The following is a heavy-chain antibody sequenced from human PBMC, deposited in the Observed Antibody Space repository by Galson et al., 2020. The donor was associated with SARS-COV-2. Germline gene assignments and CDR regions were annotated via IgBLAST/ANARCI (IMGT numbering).Heavy chain of an antibody. D-gene: IGHD1-26*01. CDR2: ISYDGSNK. CDR3: ASGLGGSYYYFDY. V-gene: IGHV3-30*04. J-gene: IGHJ4*02. CDR1: GFTFSSYA. Sequence: GGSLRLSCAASGFTFSSYAMHWVRQAPGKGLEWVAVISYDGSNKYYADSVKGRFTISRDNSKNTLYLQMNSLRAEDTAVYYCASGLGGSYYYFDYWGQGTLVTVSS.